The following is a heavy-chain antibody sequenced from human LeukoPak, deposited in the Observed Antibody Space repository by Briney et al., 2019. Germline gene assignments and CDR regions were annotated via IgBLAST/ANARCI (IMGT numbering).Heavy chain of an antibody. Sequence: PGGSLRLSCAASGFTFSNYWMIWVRQAPGRGLEWVANIKQDGSEKYYVDSVKGRFTISRDNAKNSLYLQTNSLRAEDTAVYYCARAPAIAARPLGSDYWGQGTLVPVS. V-gene: IGHV3-7*05. CDR3: ARAPAIAARPLGSDY. J-gene: IGHJ4*02. CDR1: GFTFSNYW. CDR2: IKQDGSEK. D-gene: IGHD6-6*01.